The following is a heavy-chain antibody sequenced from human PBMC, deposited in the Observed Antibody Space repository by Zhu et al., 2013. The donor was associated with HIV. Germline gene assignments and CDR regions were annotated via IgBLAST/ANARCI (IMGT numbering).Heavy chain of an antibody. J-gene: IGHJ3*02. Sequence: QVQLVQSGAEVKKPGSSVKVSCKASGGTFSSYAVSWVRQAPGQGLEWMGGIVPIFGTTNYAQNFQGRVTITADESASTTHMELSSLRSEDTAVYYCMAVARFRDDLDIWGQGTMVTVSS. CDR1: GGTFSSYA. V-gene: IGHV1-69*12. CDR2: IVPIFGTT. CDR3: MAVARFRDDLDI. D-gene: IGHD6-19*01.